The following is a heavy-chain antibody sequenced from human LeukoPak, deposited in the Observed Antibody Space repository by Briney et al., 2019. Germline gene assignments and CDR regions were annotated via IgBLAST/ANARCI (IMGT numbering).Heavy chain of an antibody. J-gene: IGHJ3*02. CDR2: IYSGST. Sequence: PSETLSHTSIEPGRSISGYTWSCVRQPPGKGLEWIGYIYSGSTNYNPSLKSRVTISVDTSKNQFSLKLSSVTAADPAVYYCEIYRCQVATIRGDAFDIWGQGTMVTVSS. CDR1: GRSISGYT. CDR3: EIYRCQVATIRGDAFDI. V-gene: IGHV4-59*12. D-gene: IGHD5-12*01.